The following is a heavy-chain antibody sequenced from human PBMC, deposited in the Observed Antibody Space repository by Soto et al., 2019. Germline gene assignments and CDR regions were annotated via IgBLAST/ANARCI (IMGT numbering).Heavy chain of an antibody. D-gene: IGHD6-13*01. CDR1: GFTFSSYS. J-gene: IGHJ4*02. V-gene: IGHV3-23*01. CDR3: AKVMRAAAGTGDY. Sequence: PGGSLRLSCAASGFTFSSYSMNWVRQAPGKGLKRGSVISGSGGSTFYADTVKGRFTNSREKSKNTIKMQMKRLRVEDTALFYCAKVMRAAAGTGDYWGQGTLVTVSS. CDR2: ISGSGGST.